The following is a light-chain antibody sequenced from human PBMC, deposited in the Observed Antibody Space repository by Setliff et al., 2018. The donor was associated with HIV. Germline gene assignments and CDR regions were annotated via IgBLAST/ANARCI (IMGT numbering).Light chain of an antibody. J-gene: IGLJ1*01. CDR3: ASYAGDSVHDIYV. CDR1: SSDIGSHNH. V-gene: IGLV2-8*01. CDR2: ELS. Sequence: QSVLAQPPSASGSPGQSVAISCTGTSSDIGSHNHVSWYQQYPGKAPKLMIYELSQRPSGVPDRFSGSKSGNTASLTVSGLQAEDEADYYCASYAGDSVHDIYVFGTGTKVTVL.